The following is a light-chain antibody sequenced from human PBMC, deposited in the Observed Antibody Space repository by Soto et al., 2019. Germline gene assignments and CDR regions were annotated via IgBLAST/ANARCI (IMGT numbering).Light chain of an antibody. CDR2: GAS. CDR3: QQYNNWWT. J-gene: IGKJ1*01. V-gene: IGKV3-15*01. CDR1: QSVSSN. Sequence: EIVMPQSPVTLSMSPGERATLSCRAGQSVSSNLAWYQQKPGQAPRLLIYGASTRATGIPARFTGSGSGTEFTLTISSLQFDDSAVYYCQQYNNWWTFGQGTKVDIK.